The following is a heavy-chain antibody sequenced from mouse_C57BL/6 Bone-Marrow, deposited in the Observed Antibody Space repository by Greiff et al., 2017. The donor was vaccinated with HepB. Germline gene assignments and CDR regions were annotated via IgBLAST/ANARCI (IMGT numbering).Heavy chain of an antibody. Sequence: EVQLQQSGPELVKPGASVKISCKASGYTFTDYYMNWVKQSHGKSLEWIGDINPNNGGTSYNQKFKGKATLTVDKSSSTAYMELRSLTSEDSAVYYCARLFWYYGEDYWGQGTTLTVSS. J-gene: IGHJ2*01. CDR1: GYTFTDYY. D-gene: IGHD1-1*01. CDR3: ARLFWYYGEDY. V-gene: IGHV1-26*01. CDR2: INPNNGGT.